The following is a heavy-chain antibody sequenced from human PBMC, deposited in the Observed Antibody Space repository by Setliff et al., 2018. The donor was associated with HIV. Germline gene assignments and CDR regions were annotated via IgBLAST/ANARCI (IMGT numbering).Heavy chain of an antibody. CDR3: AGSAHSYSYMGYYYHTMDV. Sequence: ASVKVSCKTSGGTFSTYVITWVRQAPGQGLEWMGGMLPILGMRDFAQKFQGRVTITADASTRTAYMELSSLTSDDTAVYYCAGSAHSYSYMGYYYHTMDVWGQGTTVTVSS. V-gene: IGHV1-69*10. CDR1: GGTFSTYV. D-gene: IGHD4-4*01. J-gene: IGHJ6*02. CDR2: MLPILGMR.